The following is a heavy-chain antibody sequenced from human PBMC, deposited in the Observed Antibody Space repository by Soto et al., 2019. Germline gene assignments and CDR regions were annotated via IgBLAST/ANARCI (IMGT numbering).Heavy chain of an antibody. J-gene: IGHJ5*02. CDR1: GYTFTSYD. V-gene: IGHV1-8*01. CDR2: MNPNSGNT. D-gene: IGHD6-13*01. CDR3: ARYSSSWYGNWFDP. Sequence: QVQLVQSGAEVKKAGASVKVSCKASGYTFTSYDINWVRQATGQGLEWMGWMNPNSGNTGYAQKFQGRVTMTRNTSISTAYMELSSLRSEDTAVYYCARYSSSWYGNWFDPWGQGTLVTVSS.